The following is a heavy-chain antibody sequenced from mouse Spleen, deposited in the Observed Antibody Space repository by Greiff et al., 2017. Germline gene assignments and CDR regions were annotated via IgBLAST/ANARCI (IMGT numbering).Heavy chain of an antibody. J-gene: IGHJ2*01. CDR3: AREDGSQQVDY. CDR1: GFTFSSYA. V-gene: IGHV5-9-1*01. D-gene: IGHD1-1*01. CDR2: ISSGGSYT. Sequence: EVLLVESGGGLVKPGGSLKLSCAASGFTFSSYAMSWVRQTPGKRLEWVATISSGGSYTYYPDSVKGRFTNSRDNAKNILYLQMSSLRSEDTAMYYCAREDGSQQVDYWGQGTTLTVSS.